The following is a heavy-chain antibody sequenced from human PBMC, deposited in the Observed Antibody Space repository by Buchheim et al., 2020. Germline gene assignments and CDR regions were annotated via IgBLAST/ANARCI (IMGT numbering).Heavy chain of an antibody. V-gene: IGHV3-30*18. D-gene: IGHD6-19*01. J-gene: IGHJ6*02. CDR2: ISYDGSNK. Sequence: QVQLVESGGGVVQPGRSLRLSCAASGFTFSSYGMHWVRQAPGKGLEWVAVISYDGSNKYYEDSVKGRFTISRDNSKKTLYLQMNSLRAEDTAVYYCAKDHWVGYSSGWYGMDVWGQGTT. CDR3: AKDHWVGYSSGWYGMDV. CDR1: GFTFSSYG.